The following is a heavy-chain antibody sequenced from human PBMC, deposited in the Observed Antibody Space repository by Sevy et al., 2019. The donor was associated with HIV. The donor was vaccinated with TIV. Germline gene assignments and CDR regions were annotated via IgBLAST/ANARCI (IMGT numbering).Heavy chain of an antibody. D-gene: IGHD1-1*01. CDR2: IYFTGNT. V-gene: IGHV4-59*01. Sequence: SETLSLTCSVSGGSISSYFWTWVRQSPGKGLEWIGNIYFTGNTDYSPSLKSRVTLSLDTPTSQFSLTLKSVSAADTAIYFCARDSTTRPRVLDYWGQGTLVTVSS. CDR1: GGSISSYF. CDR3: ARDSTTRPRVLDY. J-gene: IGHJ4*02.